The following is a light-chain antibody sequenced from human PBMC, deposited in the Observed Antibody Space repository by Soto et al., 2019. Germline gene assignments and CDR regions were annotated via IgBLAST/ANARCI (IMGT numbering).Light chain of an antibody. CDR2: WAS. CDR1: QSVLYSSNNKNF. J-gene: IGKJ4*01. CDR3: QQYYSTPLT. V-gene: IGKV4-1*01. Sequence: DFVMTQSPDSLAVCLGERATINCKSSQSVLYSSNNKNFLAWYQQKPGQPPKLLIYWASTRESGVPDRFSGSGSGTDFTLTISSLQAEDVAVYYCQQYYSTPLTFGGGTKVDIK.